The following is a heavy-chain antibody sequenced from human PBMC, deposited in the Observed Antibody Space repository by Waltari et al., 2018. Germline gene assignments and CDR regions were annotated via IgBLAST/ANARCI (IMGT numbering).Heavy chain of an antibody. CDR3: AKRGRDYAEFDY. V-gene: IGHV3-30*02. CDR1: GVSFSSYG. Sequence: QGQLVESGGGVVQPGGSLRLSCGASGVSFSSYGMHWGRQGPGKGLVLVAIIRSGGTHNYYADSVKGRFTISRDNSKNPLYLHMNSLRAADTAVYSCAKRGRDYAEFDYWCQGTLVTVSS. CDR2: IRSGGTHN. D-gene: IGHD4-17*01. J-gene: IGHJ4*02.